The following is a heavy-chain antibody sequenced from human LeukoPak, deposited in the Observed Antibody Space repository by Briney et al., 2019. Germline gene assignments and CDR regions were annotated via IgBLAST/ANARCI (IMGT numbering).Heavy chain of an antibody. CDR3: ARDPRHYDSSGYYHY. D-gene: IGHD3-22*01. CDR2: ISSSSSYI. Sequence: GGSLRLSCAASGFTFSSYSMNWVRQAPGKGLEWVSSISSSSSYIYYAGSVKGRFTISRDNAKNSLYLQMNSLRAEDTAVYYCARDPRHYDSSGYYHYWGQGTLVTVSS. J-gene: IGHJ4*02. CDR1: GFTFSSYS. V-gene: IGHV3-21*01.